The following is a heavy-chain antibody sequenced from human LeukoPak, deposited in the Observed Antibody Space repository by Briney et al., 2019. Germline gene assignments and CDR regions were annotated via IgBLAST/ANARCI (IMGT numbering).Heavy chain of an antibody. CDR1: CYTFTTYG. V-gene: IGHV1-18*01. J-gene: IGHJ4*02. CDR3: ARTCASSNCYSPY. D-gene: IGHD1-1*01. Sequence: ASVKVSYKTSCYTFTTYGVTWVRQAPGQDLQWRGWISGYNGNTNYAQKFQGRVTITTDTSTSTAYMELRSLRSDDTAVYYCARTCASSNCYSPYWGQGTLVTVSS. CDR2: ISGYNGNT.